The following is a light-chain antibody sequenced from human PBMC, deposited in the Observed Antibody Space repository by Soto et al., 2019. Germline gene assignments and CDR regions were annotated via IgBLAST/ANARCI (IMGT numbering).Light chain of an antibody. CDR1: QSVNTR. J-gene: IGKJ1*01. Sequence: EIVLTQSPATLSSFPGDRVTLSCMASQSVNTRLAWYQHKPGQAPRLLIYLASNRAAGVPARFSGSGPGTDFTLTISDVEPEDFAVYYCHQRQSWPRTFGQGTKVAIK. CDR2: LAS. V-gene: IGKV3D-11*01. CDR3: HQRQSWPRT.